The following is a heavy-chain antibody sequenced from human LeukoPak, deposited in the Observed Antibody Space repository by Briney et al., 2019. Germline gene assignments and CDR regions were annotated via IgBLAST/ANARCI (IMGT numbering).Heavy chain of an antibody. D-gene: IGHD3-22*01. CDR3: ARTYDMSAFDI. Sequence: GGSLRLSCAASGCTFSSYCMHWVRQAPGKGLEWVAVIWYGGSNKYYADSVKGRFTISRDNSKNTLYLQMNSLRAEDTAVHYCARTYDMSAFDIWGQGTMVTVSS. V-gene: IGHV3-33*01. CDR1: GCTFSSYC. J-gene: IGHJ3*02. CDR2: IWYGGSNK.